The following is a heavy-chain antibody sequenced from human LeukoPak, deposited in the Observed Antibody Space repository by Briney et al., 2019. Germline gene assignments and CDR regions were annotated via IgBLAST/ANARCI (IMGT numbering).Heavy chain of an antibody. D-gene: IGHD4-17*01. V-gene: IGHV3-23*01. J-gene: IGHJ4*02. CDR3: ARRGESASYGDYRFDY. Sequence: GGSLRLSCAASGFSFSNYAMSWVRQAPGRGLEWVSAISGSSGLTYYADSVKGRFTISRDNSKNTLFLQMNSLRAEDTAVYYCARRGESASYGDYRFDYWGQGTLVTVSS. CDR1: GFSFSNYA. CDR2: ISGSSGLT.